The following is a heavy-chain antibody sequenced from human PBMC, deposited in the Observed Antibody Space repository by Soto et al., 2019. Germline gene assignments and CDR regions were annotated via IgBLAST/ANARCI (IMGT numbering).Heavy chain of an antibody. CDR2: IYYSGST. CDR1: GGSIISYY. D-gene: IGHD3-9*01. J-gene: IGHJ5*02. CDR3: AREAGVRYPFDP. V-gene: IGHV4-59*01. Sequence: QVQLQESGPGLVKPSETLSLTCTVSGGSIISYYWSWIRQPPGKGLEWIGYIYYSGSTNSNPSLRSRVTISVDTSKNQFSLRLSSVSAADTAMYDCAREAGVRYPFDPWGQGTLVTVSS.